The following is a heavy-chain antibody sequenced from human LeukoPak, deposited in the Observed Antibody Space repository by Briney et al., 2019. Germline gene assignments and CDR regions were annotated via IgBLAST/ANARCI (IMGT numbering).Heavy chain of an antibody. Sequence: PSETLSLTCTVSGGSLTNYSWSWIRQSPGKGLEWIAYIFYSGRTNYNPSLKSQATISVDTSKNQFSLKLTSLIAADTAVYYCARRGEGYWYFDLWGRGTLVTVSS. V-gene: IGHV4-59*01. CDR1: GGSLTNYS. CDR2: IFYSGRT. CDR3: ARRGEGYWYFDL. J-gene: IGHJ2*01. D-gene: IGHD5-12*01.